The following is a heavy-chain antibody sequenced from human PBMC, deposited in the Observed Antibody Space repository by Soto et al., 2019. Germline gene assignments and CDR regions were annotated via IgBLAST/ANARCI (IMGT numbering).Heavy chain of an antibody. D-gene: IGHD2-21*02. CDR3: ASVRLQGAFDI. J-gene: IGHJ3*02. CDR1: GFTFSSYS. V-gene: IGHV3-48*02. Sequence: PGGSLRLSCAASGFTFSSYSMPWVRQAPGKGLEWVSYISSSSSTIYYADSVKGRFTISRDNAKHSLYPQMNSLRHEATAMYYYASVRLQGAFDIWGLGTMVT. CDR2: ISSSSSTI.